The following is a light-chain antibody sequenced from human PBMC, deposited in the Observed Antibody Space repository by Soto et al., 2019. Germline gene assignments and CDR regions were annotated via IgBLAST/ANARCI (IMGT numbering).Light chain of an antibody. V-gene: IGKV3-11*01. CDR2: DAS. J-gene: IGKJ5*01. CDR3: QQRINSIT. Sequence: LTQSRVTLSLSPGDRAALSRRASQSFSSHFLAWYQQKAGQAPRLLIYDASNRATGIPARFSGSGSGTDFTLTISSLEPEDFAVYYCQQRINSITFGQGARLAIK. CDR1: QSFSSH.